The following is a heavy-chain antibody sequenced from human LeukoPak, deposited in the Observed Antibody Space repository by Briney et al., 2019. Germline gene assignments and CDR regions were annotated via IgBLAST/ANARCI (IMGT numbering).Heavy chain of an antibody. CDR3: ARDLVGIVVVPAAMPYNWFDP. CDR2: IIPIFGTA. J-gene: IGHJ5*02. D-gene: IGHD2-2*03. Sequence: GASVKVSCKASGGTFSSYAISWVRQAPGQGLEWMGGIIPIFGTANYAQKFQGRVTITADESTSAAYMELSSLRSEDTAVYYCARDLVGIVVVPAAMPYNWFDPWGQGTLVTVSS. CDR1: GGTFSSYA. V-gene: IGHV1-69*13.